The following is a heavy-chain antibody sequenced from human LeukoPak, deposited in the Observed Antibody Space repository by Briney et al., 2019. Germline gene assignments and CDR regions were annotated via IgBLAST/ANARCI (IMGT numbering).Heavy chain of an antibody. CDR1: GFTFSSYA. J-gene: IGHJ4*02. Sequence: GGSLRLSCAASGFTFSSYAMHWVRQAPGKGLEWVAVISYDGSNKYYADSVKGRFTISRDNSKNTLYLQMSSLRAEDTAVYYCARAYSSSWCGFDYWGQGTLVTVSS. V-gene: IGHV3-30*04. CDR3: ARAYSSSWCGFDY. D-gene: IGHD6-13*01. CDR2: ISYDGSNK.